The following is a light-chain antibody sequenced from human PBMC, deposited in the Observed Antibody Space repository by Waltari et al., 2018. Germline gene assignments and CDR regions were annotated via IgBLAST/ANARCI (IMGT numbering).Light chain of an antibody. CDR1: QSIATN. V-gene: IGKV3-15*01. CDR2: DAS. Sequence: EVVMTQSPVTLSVSPGGRATLSCRASQSIATNLAWYQQRRGQAPKLLIFDASTRATSISGRFSGSGSGTEFTLTISSLQSEDSAVYYCQQYNRWPLITFGQGTRLEIK. CDR3: QQYNRWPLIT. J-gene: IGKJ5*01.